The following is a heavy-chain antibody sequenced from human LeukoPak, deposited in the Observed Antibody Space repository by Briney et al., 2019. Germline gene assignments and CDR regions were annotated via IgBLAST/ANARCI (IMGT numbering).Heavy chain of an antibody. D-gene: IGHD6-13*01. CDR3: ARGSSSWSYYGMDV. CDR1: GYTFTSYY. V-gene: IGHV1-46*01. CDR2: INPSGGST. Sequence: GASVKVSCKASGYTFTSYYMHWVRQAPGQGLEWMGIINPSGGSTSYAQKFQGRVTITADKSTSTAYMEPSSLRSEDTAVYYCARGSSSWSYYGMDVWGQGTTVTVSS. J-gene: IGHJ6*02.